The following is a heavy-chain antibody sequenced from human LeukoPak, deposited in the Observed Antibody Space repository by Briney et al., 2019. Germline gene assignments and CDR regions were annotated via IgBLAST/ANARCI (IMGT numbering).Heavy chain of an antibody. D-gene: IGHD3-22*01. CDR2: IDSGGGST. Sequence: GGSLRPSCVASEYTFSNYAMSWVRQAPGKGLEWVSSIDSGGGSTYYADSVKGRFTISRDNSKNTLYLQMNSLRAEDTAIYYCASADGSGYRYYWGQGTLVTVSS. V-gene: IGHV3-23*01. CDR3: ASADGSGYRYY. CDR1: EYTFSNYA. J-gene: IGHJ4*02.